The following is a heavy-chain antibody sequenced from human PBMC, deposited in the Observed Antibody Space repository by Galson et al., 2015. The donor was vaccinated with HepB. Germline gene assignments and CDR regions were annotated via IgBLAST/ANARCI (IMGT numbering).Heavy chain of an antibody. CDR2: IYYSGST. Sequence: ETLSLTCTVSGGSISSYYWSWIRQPPGKGLEWIGYIYYSGSTNYNPSLKSRVTISVDTSKNQFSLKLSSVTAADTAVYYCARQEYYYYGMDVWGQGTTVTVSS. CDR3: ARQEYYYYGMDV. CDR1: GGSISSYY. V-gene: IGHV4-59*08. J-gene: IGHJ6*02.